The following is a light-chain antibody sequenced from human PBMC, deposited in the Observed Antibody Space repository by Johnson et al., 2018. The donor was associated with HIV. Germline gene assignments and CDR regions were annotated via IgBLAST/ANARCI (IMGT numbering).Light chain of an antibody. V-gene: IGLV1-51*01. CDR3: GTWDSSLGYV. J-gene: IGLJ1*01. CDR1: SSNIGNNY. CDR2: DNN. Sequence: QSVLTQPPSVSAAPGQKVTISCSGSSSNIGNNYVSWYQQLPGTAPKLLIYDNNKRPSGIPDRFSGSKSGTSGTLGITGLQTGDEADYYCGTWDSSLGYVFGTGTKVTVL.